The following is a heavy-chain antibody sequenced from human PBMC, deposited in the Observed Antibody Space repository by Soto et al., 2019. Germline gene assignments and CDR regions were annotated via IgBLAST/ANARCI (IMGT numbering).Heavy chain of an antibody. D-gene: IGHD2-15*01. V-gene: IGHV1-69*01. CDR1: GGTFSSYA. CDR2: IIPIFGTA. Sequence: QVQLVQSGAEVKKPGSSVKVSCKASGGTFSSYAISWVRQAPGQGLEWMGGIIPIFGTANYAQKFQGRVTITADESTSTAYMELSSLRSEDTAVCYCARAEGYCSGGSCYTDAFDIWGQGTMVTVSS. CDR3: ARAEGYCSGGSCYTDAFDI. J-gene: IGHJ3*02.